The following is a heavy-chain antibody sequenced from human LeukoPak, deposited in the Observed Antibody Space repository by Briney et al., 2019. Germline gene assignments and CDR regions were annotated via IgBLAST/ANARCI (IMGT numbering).Heavy chain of an antibody. CDR3: AKDLHYGDGRWEFDP. V-gene: IGHV3-23*01. CDR2: RIGSGNT. CDR1: GFSFGTFA. Sequence: PGGSLRLSXAASGFSFGTFAMTWVRQVPGKGLEWVSGRIGSGNTYYADSVKGRFTLSSDSSKNTVYLQMNSLRVEDTAIYYCAKDLHYGDGRWEFDPWGQGTLVTVSP. D-gene: IGHD4-17*01. J-gene: IGHJ5*02.